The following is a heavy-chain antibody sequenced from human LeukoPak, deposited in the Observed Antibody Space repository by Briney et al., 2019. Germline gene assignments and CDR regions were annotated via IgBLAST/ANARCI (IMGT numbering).Heavy chain of an antibody. D-gene: IGHD3-22*01. V-gene: IGHV3-23*01. Sequence: GGSLRLSCAASGFTFSSYAMSWVRQAPGKGLEWVAAISGGSHRTDYADSVKGRFAISRDSPKNTLYLQMNSLRAEDTAVYYCAKFPHYYYDSSGYPYFDNWGQGTLATVSS. CDR3: AKFPHYYYDSSGYPYFDN. CDR1: GFTFSSYA. J-gene: IGHJ4*02. CDR2: ISGGSHRT.